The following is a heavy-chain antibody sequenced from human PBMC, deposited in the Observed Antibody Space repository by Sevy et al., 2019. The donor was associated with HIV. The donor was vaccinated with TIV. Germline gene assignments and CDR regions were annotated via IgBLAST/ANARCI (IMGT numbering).Heavy chain of an antibody. CDR1: GFTFSSYG. CDR2: IRDDGSNK. Sequence: GGSLRLSCAASGFTFSSYGMHWVRQAPGKGLEWVAFIRDDGSNKYYADSVKGRFTISRDNSKNTLYLQMNSLRAEDTAVYYCAKDFYIWGSYRPLPYYFDYWGQGTLVTVSS. CDR3: AKDFYIWGSYRPLPYYFDY. J-gene: IGHJ4*02. V-gene: IGHV3-30*02. D-gene: IGHD3-16*02.